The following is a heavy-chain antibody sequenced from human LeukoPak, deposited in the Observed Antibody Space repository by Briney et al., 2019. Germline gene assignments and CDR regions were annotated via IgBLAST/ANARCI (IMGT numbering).Heavy chain of an antibody. CDR3: ARDRYCTNGVCFLYGMDV. CDR1: GFAFSSYW. V-gene: IGHV3-7*01. J-gene: IGHJ6*02. Sequence: PEGSLRLSCAAAGFAFSSYWMSWVRQAPGKGLEWVANIKQDGSEKYYVDSVKGRFTISRDNAKNSLYLQMNSLRAEDTAVYYCARDRYCTNGVCFLYGMDVWGQGTTVTVSS. CDR2: IKQDGSEK. D-gene: IGHD2-8*01.